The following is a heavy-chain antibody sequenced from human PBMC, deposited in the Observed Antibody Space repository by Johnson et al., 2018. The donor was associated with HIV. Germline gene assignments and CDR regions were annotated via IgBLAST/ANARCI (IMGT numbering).Heavy chain of an antibody. Sequence: QVQLVESGGGVVQPGRSLRLSCAASGITFSSCAMHWVRQAPGKGLEWVALISYYAVNKYYADSVKGRFTISRDNSKNTLYLQMNSLRAEDTAVYYCARGSPYYNFWSGYVDAFDIWGQGTMVTVSS. D-gene: IGHD3-3*01. CDR1: GITFSSCA. CDR2: ISYYAVNK. CDR3: ARGSPYYNFWSGYVDAFDI. J-gene: IGHJ3*02. V-gene: IGHV3-30-3*01.